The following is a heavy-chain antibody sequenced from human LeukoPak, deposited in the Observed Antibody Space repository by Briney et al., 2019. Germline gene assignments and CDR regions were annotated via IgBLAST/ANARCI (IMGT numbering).Heavy chain of an antibody. D-gene: IGHD3-10*02. CDR3: ARDRSVRGFDY. Sequence: HSGGSLRLSCAASGFVVSSKYMNWVRQAPGKGLEWVANIKQDGSEKYYVDSVKGRFTISRDNAKNSLYLQMNSLRAEDTAVYYCARDRSVRGFDYWGQGTLVTVSS. V-gene: IGHV3-7*03. CDR1: GFVVSSKY. J-gene: IGHJ4*02. CDR2: IKQDGSEK.